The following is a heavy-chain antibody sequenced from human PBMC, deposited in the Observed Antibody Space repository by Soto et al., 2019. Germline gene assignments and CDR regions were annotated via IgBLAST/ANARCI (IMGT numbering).Heavy chain of an antibody. CDR1: GFTFSDSW. CDR3: ARESTYLPNYDA. CDR2: IKQDGSQT. J-gene: IGHJ1*01. D-gene: IGHD3-16*01. V-gene: IGHV3-7*01. Sequence: PXESLRLTCAASGFTFSDSWMGWVRQAPGRGLEWVANIKQDGSQTPYAASVRGRFAISRDNSKDTLYLHMRGLKVEDTAVYFCARESTYLPNYDAWGPGTLVTV.